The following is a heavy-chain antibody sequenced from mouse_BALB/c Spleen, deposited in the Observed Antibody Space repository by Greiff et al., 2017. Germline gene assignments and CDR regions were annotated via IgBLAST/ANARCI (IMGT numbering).Heavy chain of an antibody. J-gene: IGHJ4*01. CDR1: GFNIKDTY. CDR2: IDPANGNT. V-gene: IGHV14-3*02. Sequence: VQLKQSGAELVKPGASVKLSCTASGFNIKDTYMHWVKQRPEQGLEWIGRIDPANGNTKYDPKFQGKATITADTSSNTAYLQLSSLTSEDTAVYYCARWLLKGYYAMDYWGQGTSVTVSS. D-gene: IGHD2-3*01. CDR3: ARWLLKGYYAMDY.